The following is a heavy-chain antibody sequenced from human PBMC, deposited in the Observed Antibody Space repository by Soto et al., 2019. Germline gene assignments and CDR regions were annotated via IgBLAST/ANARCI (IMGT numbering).Heavy chain of an antibody. Sequence: GGSLRRSCAVSGFIFKNYALNWVRQAPGKGLEWVASITRDGYNKYYADSVKGRFTISRDNSKNTLSLQMTALRVEDSSVYYSTKSSGGSSSVGMDYWGPGTLVTVSS. CDR1: GFIFKNYA. V-gene: IGHV3-30*04. CDR2: ITRDGYNK. CDR3: TKSSGGSSSVGMDY. J-gene: IGHJ4*02. D-gene: IGHD6-6*01.